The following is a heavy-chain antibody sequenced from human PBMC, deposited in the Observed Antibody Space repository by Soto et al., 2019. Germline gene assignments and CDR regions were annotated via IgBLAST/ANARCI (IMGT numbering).Heavy chain of an antibody. D-gene: IGHD3-3*01. CDR2: IRSKAYGGTT. CDR1: GFTFGDYA. J-gene: IGHJ3*02. Sequence: GGSLRLSCTASGFTFGDYAMSWFRQAPGKGLEWVGFIRSKAYGGTTEYAASVKGRFTISRDDSKSIAYLQMNSLKTEDTAVYYCTSDYDFWSGYYRGHAFDIWGQGTMVTVSS. CDR3: TSDYDFWSGYYRGHAFDI. V-gene: IGHV3-49*03.